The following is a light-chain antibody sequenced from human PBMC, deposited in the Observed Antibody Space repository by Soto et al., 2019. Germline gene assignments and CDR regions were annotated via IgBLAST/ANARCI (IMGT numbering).Light chain of an antibody. V-gene: IGKV1-39*01. CDR1: QSVNTY. CDR2: AAS. Sequence: DIQMTQSPSSLSAPVGDRVTITCRASQSVNTYLHWYQQKPGKAPKLLIFAASNLQSGVPSRFSGSGSGTNFTLSLNSLQPEDFAXYYCXQGYSNPWTFGQGTKVEIK. J-gene: IGKJ1*01. CDR3: XQGYSNPWT.